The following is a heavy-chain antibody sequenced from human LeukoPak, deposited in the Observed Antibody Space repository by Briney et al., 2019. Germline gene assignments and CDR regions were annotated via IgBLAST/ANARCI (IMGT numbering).Heavy chain of an antibody. V-gene: IGHV4-34*01. CDR3: ARGHRLGYYYGSGSYPPFDY. D-gene: IGHD3-10*01. Sequence: SETLSLTCAVYGGSFSGYYWSWIRKPPGKGLEWIGEINHSGSTNYNPSLKSRVTISVDTSKNQFSLTLSSVTAADTAVYYCARGHRLGYYYGSGSYPPFDYWGQGTLVTVSS. CDR2: INHSGST. CDR1: GGSFSGYY. J-gene: IGHJ4*02.